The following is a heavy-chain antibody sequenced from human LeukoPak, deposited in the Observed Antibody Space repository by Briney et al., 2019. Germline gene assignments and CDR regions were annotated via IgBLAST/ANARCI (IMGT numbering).Heavy chain of an antibody. CDR2: IYYSGST. V-gene: IGHV4-31*03. CDR3: ARGGYKPFDY. CDR1: GVSISSGGYY. J-gene: IGHJ4*02. Sequence: SETLSLTCTVSGVSISSGGYYWSWIRQHPGKGLEWIGYIYYSGSTYYNPSLKSRVTISVDTSKNQFSLKLSSVTAADTAVYYCARGGYKPFDYWGQGTLVTVSS. D-gene: IGHD5-24*01.